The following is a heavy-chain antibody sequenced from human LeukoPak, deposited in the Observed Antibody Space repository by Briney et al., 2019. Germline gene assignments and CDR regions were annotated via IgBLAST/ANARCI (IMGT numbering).Heavy chain of an antibody. CDR1: GFTFSSYA. V-gene: IGHV3-30-3*01. J-gene: IGHJ4*02. D-gene: IGHD3-22*01. Sequence: GGSLRLSCAASGFTFSSYALHWVRQAPGKGLEWVAVISFDGSNKYYADSVKGRFIISRDNSKNTLYLQMTRLRVEDTAVYYCARVYETNGYLYWGQGSLVTVSS. CDR3: ARVYETNGYLY. CDR2: ISFDGSNK.